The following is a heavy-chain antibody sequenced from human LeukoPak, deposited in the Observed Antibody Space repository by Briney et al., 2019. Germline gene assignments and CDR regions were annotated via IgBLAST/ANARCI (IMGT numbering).Heavy chain of an antibody. CDR2: ISAYNGNT. CDR3: ARAHPLWSMCCFRDAFDI. CDR1: GYTFTSYG. D-gene: IGHD2-15*01. V-gene: IGHV1-18*01. J-gene: IGHJ3*02. Sequence: ASVKVSCKASGYTFTSYGISWLRQAPGQGLEWMGWISAYNGNTNYAQKLQGRVTMTTDTSTSTAYMELRSLRSDDTAVYYCARAHPLWSMCCFRDAFDIWGQGTMVTVSS.